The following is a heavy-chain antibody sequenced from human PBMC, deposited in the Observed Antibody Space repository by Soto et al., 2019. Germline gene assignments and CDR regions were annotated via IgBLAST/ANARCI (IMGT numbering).Heavy chain of an antibody. J-gene: IGHJ4*02. CDR2: ISSSSSYI. CDR3: ARAPAEDYYGSGGLSGGY. D-gene: IGHD3-10*01. V-gene: IGHV3-21*01. CDR1: GFTFSSYS. Sequence: PGGSLRLSCAASGFTFSSYSMNWVRQAPGKGLEWVSSISSSSSYIYYADSVKGRFTISRDNAKNSLYLQMNSLRAEDTAVYYCARAPAEDYYGSGGLSGGYWGQGTLVTVSS.